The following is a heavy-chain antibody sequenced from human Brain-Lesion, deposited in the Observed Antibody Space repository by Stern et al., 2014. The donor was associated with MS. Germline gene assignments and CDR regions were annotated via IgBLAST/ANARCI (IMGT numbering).Heavy chain of an antibody. V-gene: IGHV4-4*02. CDR2: MYHSGIT. J-gene: IGHJ4*02. D-gene: IGHD1-26*01. Sequence: QLQLQESGPGLVKPSGTLSLTCAVSGGSISSGNWWSWVRQSPGKRLAWIGEMYHSGITNYNPSLESRVSISIDKSKNQFSLKVYSLTAADTAVYYCASNRGSGSFFDSWGQGSLVTVSS. CDR3: ASNRGSGSFFDS. CDR1: GGSISSGNW.